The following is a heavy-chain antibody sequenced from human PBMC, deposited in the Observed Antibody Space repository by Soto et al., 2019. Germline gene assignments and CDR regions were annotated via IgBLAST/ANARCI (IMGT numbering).Heavy chain of an antibody. J-gene: IGHJ4*02. D-gene: IGHD5-12*01. CDR1: GDIFSGYS. Sequence: GASVKVSCKTSGDIFSGYSISWVRQAPGQGLEWMGGSIPIFGRTNYAQRCHGRVRITADKSTSTVYMELYSLKSEDTAVYYCARDLGSGYDPGDYWGQGTLVTVSS. V-gene: IGHV1-69*06. CDR3: ARDLGSGYDPGDY. CDR2: SIPIFGRT.